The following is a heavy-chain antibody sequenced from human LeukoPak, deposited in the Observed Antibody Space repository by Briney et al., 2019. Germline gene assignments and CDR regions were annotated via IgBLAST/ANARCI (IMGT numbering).Heavy chain of an antibody. CDR2: IYHSGST. J-gene: IGHJ4*02. CDR1: GYSISSGYY. V-gene: IGHV4-38-2*02. Sequence: SETLSLTCTVSGYSISSGYYWGWIRQPPGKGLEWIGSIYHSGSTYYNPSLKSRVTISVDTSKNQFSLKLSSVTAADTAVYYCARELAAAGAIDYWGQGTLVTVSS. CDR3: ARELAAAGAIDY. D-gene: IGHD6-13*01.